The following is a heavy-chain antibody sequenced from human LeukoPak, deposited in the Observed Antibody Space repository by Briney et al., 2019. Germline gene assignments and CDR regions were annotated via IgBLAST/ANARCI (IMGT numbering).Heavy chain of an antibody. V-gene: IGHV4-34*01. CDR3: ARRVAVPGSYYFDY. Sequence: KASETLSLTCAVYGGSFSVYYWSWIRHPPGKGLEWIGEINHSGSTNYNPSLKSRVTLSLDPSKNQFSLRLNSVTAADTAVYYCARRVAVPGSYYFDYWSQGTLVTVSS. CDR1: GGSFSVYY. D-gene: IGHD2-2*01. J-gene: IGHJ4*02. CDR2: INHSGST.